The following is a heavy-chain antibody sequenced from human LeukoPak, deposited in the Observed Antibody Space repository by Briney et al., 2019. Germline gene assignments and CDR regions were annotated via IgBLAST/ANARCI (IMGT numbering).Heavy chain of an antibody. D-gene: IGHD6-6*01. J-gene: IGHJ3*02. CDR2: IRNDGTIK. CDR3: AKDKSSSSGASFAFDI. V-gene: IGHV3-30*02. Sequence: GGSLRLSCAASGFTFRTYGMHWIRQAPGKGLEWVAFIRNDGTIKYYADSVKGRFTISRDNSKNTLYLQMNSLRAEDTAVYYCAKDKSSSSGASFAFDIWGQGTMVTVSS. CDR1: GFTFRTYG.